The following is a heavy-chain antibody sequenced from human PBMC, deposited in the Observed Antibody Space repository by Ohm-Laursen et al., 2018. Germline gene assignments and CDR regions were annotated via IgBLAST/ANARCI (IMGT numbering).Heavy chain of an antibody. CDR1: GFTFSNAW. Sequence: SLRLSCTASGFTFSNAWMSWVRQAPGKGLEWVGRIKSKTDGGTTDYAAPVKGKFTISRDDSKNTLYLQMNSLKTEDTAVYYCTTDVPTLITTPRTSDYWGQGTLVTVSS. CDR3: TTDVPTLITTPRTSDY. CDR2: IKSKTDGGTT. D-gene: IGHD3-3*01. V-gene: IGHV3-15*01. J-gene: IGHJ4*02.